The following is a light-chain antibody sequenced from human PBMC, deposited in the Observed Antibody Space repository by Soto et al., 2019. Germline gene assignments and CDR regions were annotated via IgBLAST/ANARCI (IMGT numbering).Light chain of an antibody. CDR3: QQDGSSPPVT. Sequence: EIVLTQSPGTLSLSPGERATLSCRASQSVSSSYLAWYQQKPGQAPRLLIYGASSRATGIPDRFSGSGSGTGFTLTISRLEPEDFAVYYCQQDGSSPPVTFGGGNKVEIK. J-gene: IGKJ4*01. CDR1: QSVSSSY. CDR2: GAS. V-gene: IGKV3-20*01.